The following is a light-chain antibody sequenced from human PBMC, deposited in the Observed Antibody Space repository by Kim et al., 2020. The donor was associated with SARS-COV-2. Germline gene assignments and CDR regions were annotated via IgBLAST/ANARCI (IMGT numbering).Light chain of an antibody. CDR3: SSYTTTTTRV. CDR2: DVG. Sequence: QSALTQPASVSGSPGQSITISCTGTSSNVGGYNYVSWYQQHPGKAPKLMIYDVGTRPSGVSVRFSGSKSGNTASLTISGLQTEDEADYYCSSYTTTTTRVFGGGTQLTVL. J-gene: IGLJ3*02. V-gene: IGLV2-14*03. CDR1: SSNVGGYNY.